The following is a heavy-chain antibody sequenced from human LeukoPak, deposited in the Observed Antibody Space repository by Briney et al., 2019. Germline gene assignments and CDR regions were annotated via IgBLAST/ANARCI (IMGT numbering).Heavy chain of an antibody. CDR1: DFNFRSNW. CDR2: VKGDGSEK. V-gene: IGHV3-7*04. CDR3: AKEGDWNLDY. Sequence: GGSLRLSCVASDFNFRSNWMDWVRQAPGKGLEWVANVKGDGSEKNYVDSVKGRFSISRDNAKNSLYLEMNSLRAEDTGVYYCAKEGDWNLDYWGQGALVTVSS. J-gene: IGHJ4*02. D-gene: IGHD1-1*01.